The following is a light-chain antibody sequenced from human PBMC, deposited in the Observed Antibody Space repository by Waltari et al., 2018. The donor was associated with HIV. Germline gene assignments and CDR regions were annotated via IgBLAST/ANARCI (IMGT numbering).Light chain of an antibody. J-gene: IGKJ1*01. V-gene: IGKV1-5*03. CDR2: GAS. CDR3: QQYNTYSRT. CDR1: QSLSTS. Sequence: DIQMTQSPSTLSASVGDRVTITCRVGQSLSTSLAWYQQKPGKAPKLLVYGASNLESGVPSRFSGSGSGTEFTLTINSLQPDDFATYYCQQYNTYSRTFGQGTKVELK.